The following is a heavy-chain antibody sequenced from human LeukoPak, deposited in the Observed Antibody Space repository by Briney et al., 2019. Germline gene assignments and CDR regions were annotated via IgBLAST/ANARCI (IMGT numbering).Heavy chain of an antibody. CDR1: GGSFSGYY. D-gene: IGHD6-13*01. CDR3: ARYSSSGSFDP. Sequence: SETLSLTCAVYGGSFSGYYWSWIRQPPGKGLEWIGEINHSGSTNYNPSLKSRVTISVDTSKNQFSLKLSSVTAADTAVYYCARYSSSGSFDPWGQGTLVTVSS. J-gene: IGHJ5*02. V-gene: IGHV4-34*01. CDR2: INHSGST.